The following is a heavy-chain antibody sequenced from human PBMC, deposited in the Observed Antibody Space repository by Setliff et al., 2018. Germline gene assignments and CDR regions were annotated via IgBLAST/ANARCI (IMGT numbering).Heavy chain of an antibody. D-gene: IGHD1-26*01. J-gene: IGHJ3*02. CDR2: IYYSGST. CDR1: GGSISSSSYY. CDR3: ARKGISALSGAFDM. Sequence: SETLSLTCTVSGGSISSSSYYWGWIRQPPGKGLEWIGSIYYSGSTYYNPSLKSRVTISVDTSKNQFSLKLSSVTAADTAVYYCARKGISALSGAFDMWDQGTMVTVSS. V-gene: IGHV4-39*07.